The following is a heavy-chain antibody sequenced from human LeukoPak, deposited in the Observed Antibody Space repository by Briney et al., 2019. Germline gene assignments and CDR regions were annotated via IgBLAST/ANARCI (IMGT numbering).Heavy chain of an antibody. CDR3: ARHRGYSYGYLDY. V-gene: IGHV4-39*01. CDR1: GGSISSSSYY. D-gene: IGHD5-18*01. Sequence: SETLSLTCTVSGGSISSSSYYCGWIRQPPGKGLEWIGIMYNGGTTYYNTSLKSRVTISVDTSKNQFSLRLSSVTASDTAVYYCARHRGYSYGYLDYWGQGTLVSVSS. J-gene: IGHJ4*01. CDR2: MYNGGTT.